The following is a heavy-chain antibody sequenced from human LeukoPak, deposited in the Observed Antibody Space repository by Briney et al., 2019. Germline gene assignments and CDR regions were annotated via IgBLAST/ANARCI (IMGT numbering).Heavy chain of an antibody. CDR3: AKGSYYDGSGSFYFDY. J-gene: IGHJ4*02. Sequence: GGSLRLSCAASGFTFSSYAMSWVRQAPGKGLEWVSGISGSGDNTYYADSVKGRFTISRDNSKNTLYVQVNSLGTEDTAAYYCAKGSYYDGSGSFYFDYWGQGTLVIVSS. CDR2: ISGSGDNT. CDR1: GFTFSSYA. D-gene: IGHD3-22*01. V-gene: IGHV3-23*01.